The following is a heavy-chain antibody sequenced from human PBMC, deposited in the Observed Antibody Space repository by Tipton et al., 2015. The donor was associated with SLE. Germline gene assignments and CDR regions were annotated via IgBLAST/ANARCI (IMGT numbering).Heavy chain of an antibody. J-gene: IGHJ3*02. CDR1: GFNFGGYW. V-gene: IGHV3-74*01. CDR3: ARGDSSSSPDALDI. CDR2: INTDATSA. D-gene: IGHD6-6*01. Sequence: SLRLSCAASGFNFGGYWMHWVRQAPGKGLEWVSEINTDATSAGYADSVRGRFTVSRDNAKNTLYLQMNSLRAEDTAVYYCARGDSSSSPDALDIWGQGTMVTVSS.